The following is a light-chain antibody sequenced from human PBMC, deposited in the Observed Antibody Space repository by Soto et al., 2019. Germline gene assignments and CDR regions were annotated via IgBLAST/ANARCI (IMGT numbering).Light chain of an antibody. Sequence: DIQMTQSPSTLSASVGDRVTITCRASQSISSWLAWYQQKPGKAPKLLIYDASSLESGVPSRFSGSGSGTEFTITLSSLQPDDFATYYCQQYNSYPITFGGGTKVDIK. CDR1: QSISSW. CDR2: DAS. J-gene: IGKJ4*01. CDR3: QQYNSYPIT. V-gene: IGKV1-5*01.